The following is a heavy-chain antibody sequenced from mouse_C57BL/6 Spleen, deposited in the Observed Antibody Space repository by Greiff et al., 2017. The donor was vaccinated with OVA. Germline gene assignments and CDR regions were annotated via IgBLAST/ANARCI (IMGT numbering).Heavy chain of an antibody. D-gene: IGHD2-3*01. V-gene: IGHV5-9*01. CDR1: GFTFSSYT. CDR2: ISGGGGNT. Sequence: EVQLVESGGGLVKPGGSLKLSCAASGFTFSSYTMSWVRQTPEQRLEWVATISGGGGNTYYPDSVKGRFTISRDNAKNTLYLQMSSLRSEDTALYYCARREIGGYFYDFDYWGQGTTLTVSS. CDR3: ARREIGGYFYDFDY. J-gene: IGHJ2*01.